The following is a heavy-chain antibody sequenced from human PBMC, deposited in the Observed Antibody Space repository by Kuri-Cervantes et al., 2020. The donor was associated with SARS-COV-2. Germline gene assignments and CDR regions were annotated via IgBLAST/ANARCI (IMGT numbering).Heavy chain of an antibody. CDR2: ISWDGGST. CDR1: GFTFSSYW. CDR3: AKDSNYYGSGSYLDY. Sequence: GESLKISCAASGFTFSSYWMHWARQAPGKGLEWVSLISWDGGSTYYADSVKGRFTISRDNSKNSLYLQMNSLRAEDTALYYCAKDSNYYGSGSYLDYWGQGTLVTVSS. V-gene: IGHV3-43D*03. J-gene: IGHJ4*02. D-gene: IGHD3-10*01.